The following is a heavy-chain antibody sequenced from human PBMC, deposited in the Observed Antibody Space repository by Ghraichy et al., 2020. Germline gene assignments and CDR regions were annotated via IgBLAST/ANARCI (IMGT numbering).Heavy chain of an antibody. V-gene: IGHV3-11*04. J-gene: IGHJ5*02. CDR1: GFTFSGYY. Sequence: GGSLRLSCTASGFTFSGYYMSWIRQTPGKGLEWVSQISGSGTSISYADSVKGRFTISRDNAKTSLYLQMRSVRDEDTAFYFCARGDIRWGASRAYYFDPCGRGALVIVSS. D-gene: IGHD3-16*01. CDR3: ARGDIRWGASRAYYFDP. CDR2: ISGSGTSI.